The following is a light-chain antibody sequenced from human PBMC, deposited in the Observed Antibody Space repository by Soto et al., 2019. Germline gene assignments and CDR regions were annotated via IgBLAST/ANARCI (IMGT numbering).Light chain of an antibody. CDR1: QDINSC. CDR2: ATS. CDR3: QQGKTFPIT. Sequence: DIQMTQSPSSVSASVGDRVTITCRASQDINSCLAWYQQRPGKAPELLIYATSSLRSGVPSRFSGSGSGTDFTLTISNLQPEDFATYYCQQGKTFPITFGQGTRLETK. V-gene: IGKV1D-12*01. J-gene: IGKJ5*01.